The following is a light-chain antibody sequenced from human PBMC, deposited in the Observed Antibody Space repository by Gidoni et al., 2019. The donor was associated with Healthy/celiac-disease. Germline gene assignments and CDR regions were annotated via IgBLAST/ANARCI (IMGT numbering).Light chain of an antibody. CDR2: DVT. CDR1: SSDVGGYTY. Sequence: QSRLTQPASVSGAPGQSITISCTGTSSDVGGYTYVSWYQQHPGNAPKLMSYDVTNRPSGVSNRFSGSKSGNTASLTISGLQAEDEADYYCSSYTSSSSYVFGTGTKVTVL. J-gene: IGLJ1*01. CDR3: SSYTSSSSYV. V-gene: IGLV2-14*03.